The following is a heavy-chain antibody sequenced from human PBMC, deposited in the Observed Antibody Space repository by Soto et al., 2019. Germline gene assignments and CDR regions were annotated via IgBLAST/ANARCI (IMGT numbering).Heavy chain of an antibody. CDR3: ASCFGGCYGLPGDAFAF. D-gene: IGHD2-2*01. CDR1: AYSSTTYW. Sequence: ESLKISCNGSAYSSTTYWIRWVRHLPGKSLEWMGIIYPGDSDTRYSPSFQGQVTISADKSISTAYLQWSSLKASDTAMYYCASCFGGCYGLPGDAFAFSRRGTL. CDR2: IYPGDSDT. V-gene: IGHV5-51*01. J-gene: IGHJ3*01.